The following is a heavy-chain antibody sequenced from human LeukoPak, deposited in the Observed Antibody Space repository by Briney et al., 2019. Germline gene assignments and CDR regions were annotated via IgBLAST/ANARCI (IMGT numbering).Heavy chain of an antibody. V-gene: IGHV1-24*01. D-gene: IGHD3-3*01. CDR1: GYTLNELS. CDR3: APLDFWVPST. J-gene: IGHJ5*02. CDR2: FDPKYGET. Sequence: ASVKVSCKVSGYTLNELSIHWVRQAAGKGLEWMGGFDPKYGETVYAQKFQGRVTMAEATSTDTAYMALSSLRSEDTAVYYCAPLDFWVPSTWGQGTLVTVSS.